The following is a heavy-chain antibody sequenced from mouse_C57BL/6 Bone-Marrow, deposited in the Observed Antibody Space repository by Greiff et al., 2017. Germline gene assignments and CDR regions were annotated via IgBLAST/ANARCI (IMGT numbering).Heavy chain of an antibody. Sequence: EVQLQQSGPELVKPGASVKISCKASGYSFTGYYMNWVKQSPEKSLEWIGEINPSTGGTTYNQKFKAKATLTVDKSSSTAYMQLKSLTSEDSAVYYCARGYYGSKYFGYWGQGTTLTVSS. V-gene: IGHV1-42*01. CDR3: ARGYYGSKYFGY. D-gene: IGHD1-1*01. CDR2: INPSTGGT. J-gene: IGHJ2*01. CDR1: GYSFTGYY.